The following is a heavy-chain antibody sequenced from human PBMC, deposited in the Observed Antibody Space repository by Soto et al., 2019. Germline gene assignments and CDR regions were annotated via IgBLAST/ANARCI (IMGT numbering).Heavy chain of an antibody. Sequence: ASVKVSCKASGCTFSNLAMHWVHQAPGQRLEWMGWINPGNGNTKYSQTFQGRVTITRDTSASTAYMELSSLRSEDTAVSYCARAVARGVKTIYYYYGLDVWGQGTTVTVS. CDR3: ARAVARGVKTIYYYYGLDV. CDR2: INPGNGNT. J-gene: IGHJ6*02. V-gene: IGHV1-3*01. CDR1: GCTFSNLA. D-gene: IGHD3-10*01.